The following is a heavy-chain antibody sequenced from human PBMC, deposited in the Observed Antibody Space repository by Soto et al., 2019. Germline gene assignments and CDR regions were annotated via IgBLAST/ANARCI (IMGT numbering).Heavy chain of an antibody. J-gene: IGHJ4*02. CDR1: GGSFSGYY. D-gene: IGHD4-17*01. V-gene: IGHV4-34*01. Sequence: QVQLQQWGAGLLKPSETLSLTCAVYGGSFSGYYWSWIRQPPGKGLEWIGEINHSGSTNYNPSLKSRVTISVDTSQNQFSLKLSSVTAADTAVYYWARGTLYGYYGNWGQGSLVTVSS. CDR2: INHSGST. CDR3: ARGTLYGYYGN.